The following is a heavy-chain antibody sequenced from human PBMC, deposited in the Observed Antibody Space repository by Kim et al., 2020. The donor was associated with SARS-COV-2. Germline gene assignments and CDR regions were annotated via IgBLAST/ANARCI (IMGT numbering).Heavy chain of an antibody. CDR3: ARHIGGWIQLWLH. V-gene: IGHV4-39*01. J-gene: IGHJ4*02. CDR1: GGSISSSSYY. D-gene: IGHD5-18*01. CDR2: IYYSGST. Sequence: SETLSLTCTVSGGSISSSSYYWGRNRQPPGKGLEWIGSIYYSGSTYYNPSLKSRVTISVNTSKNQFSLKLSSVTAAVTAVYYCARHIGGWIQLWLHWGQGTLVTVSS.